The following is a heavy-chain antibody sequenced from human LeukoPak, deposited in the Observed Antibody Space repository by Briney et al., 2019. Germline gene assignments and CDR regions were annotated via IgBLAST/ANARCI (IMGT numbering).Heavy chain of an antibody. CDR2: MYNSEST. CDR3: ARHVLTAGSID. V-gene: IGHV4-59*08. J-gene: IGHJ4*02. CDR1: GVSINTYY. Sequence: SETLSLTCTISGVSINTYYWSWIRQPPGKGLEWIAYMYNSESTKYNPSLKSRVTISVDTSKKQFSLKLRSVTAADTALYYCARHVLTAGSIDWGQGTLVTVSS. D-gene: IGHD3-9*01.